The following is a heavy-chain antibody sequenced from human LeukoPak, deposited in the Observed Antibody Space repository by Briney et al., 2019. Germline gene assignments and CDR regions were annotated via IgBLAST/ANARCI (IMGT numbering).Heavy chain of an antibody. Sequence: GGSLRLSCAASGFTFSSYWMHWVRQAPGKGLVWVSRINSDGSSTSYADSVKGRFTISRDNAKNTLYLQMNSLRAEDTAVYYCARGVAAAGTGAFDIWGRGTMVTVSS. CDR3: ARGVAAAGTGAFDI. D-gene: IGHD6-13*01. CDR2: INSDGSST. J-gene: IGHJ3*02. V-gene: IGHV3-74*01. CDR1: GFTFSSYW.